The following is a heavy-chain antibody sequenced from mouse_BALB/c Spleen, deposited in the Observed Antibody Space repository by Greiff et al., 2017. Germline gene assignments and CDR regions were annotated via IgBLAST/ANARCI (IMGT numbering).Heavy chain of an antibody. D-gene: IGHD2-1*01. V-gene: IGHV5-6-4*01. CDR2: ISSGGSYT. CDR1: GFTFSSYT. Sequence: EVQVVESGGGLVKPGGSLKLSCAASGFTFSSYTMSWVRQTPEKRLEWVATISSGGSYTYYPDSVKGRFTISRDNAKNTLYLQMSSLKSEDTAMYYCTHYGNYDAMDYWGQGTSVTVSS. CDR3: THYGNYDAMDY. J-gene: IGHJ4*01.